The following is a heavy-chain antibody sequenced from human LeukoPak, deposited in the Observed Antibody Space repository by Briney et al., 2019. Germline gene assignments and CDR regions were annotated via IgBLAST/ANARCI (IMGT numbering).Heavy chain of an antibody. J-gene: IGHJ4*02. CDR1: GCSISGYY. V-gene: IGHV4-59*01. Sequence: SETLSLTCTVSGCSISGYYWDWIRQPPGKGLEWIGYIYYGGSTDYNPSLKSRVTISVDTSKNQFSLKLSSVTAADTAVYYCARDVGGGPFFDFWGQGTLVTVSS. CDR2: IYYGGST. CDR3: ARDVGGGPFFDF. D-gene: IGHD2-15*01.